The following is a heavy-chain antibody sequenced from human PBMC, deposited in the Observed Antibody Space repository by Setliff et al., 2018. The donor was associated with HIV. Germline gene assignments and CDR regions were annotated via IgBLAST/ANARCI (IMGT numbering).Heavy chain of an antibody. D-gene: IGHD3-3*01. J-gene: IGHJ4*02. V-gene: IGHV7-4-1*02. CDR3: AKGVDYNFWSGLNY. CDR2: IHTEQGFP. Sequence: RASVKVSCKASGYSFINYAINWLRQAPGRGLEWMGWIHTEQGFPMYAQGFTGRFVFSLDPSVNTLYLQMNSLRAEDTAVYYCAKGVDYNFWSGLNYWGQGTLVTVS. CDR1: GYSFINYA.